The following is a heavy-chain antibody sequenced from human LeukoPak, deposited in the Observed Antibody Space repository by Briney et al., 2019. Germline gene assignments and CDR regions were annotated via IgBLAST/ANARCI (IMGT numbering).Heavy chain of an antibody. CDR3: AKDSVRYYYGSGAEIYYYYGMDV. CDR1: GFTFKNYP. Sequence: GGSLRLSCAASGFTFKNYPMGWVRQAPGKGREWVSAFSGRGSSTYYTDSGKGRFTISRDNSKNTLYLQMNSLRAEDTAVYYCAKDSVRYYYGSGAEIYYYYGMDVWGKGTTVTVSS. D-gene: IGHD3-10*01. J-gene: IGHJ6*04. CDR2: FSGRGSST. V-gene: IGHV3-23*01.